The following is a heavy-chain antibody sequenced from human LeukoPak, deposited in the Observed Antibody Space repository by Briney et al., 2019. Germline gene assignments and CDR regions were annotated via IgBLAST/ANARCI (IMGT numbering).Heavy chain of an antibody. CDR3: ARDPGGVYDILTGYYGYYFDY. Sequence: ASVKVSCKASGGTFSSYAISWVRQAPGQGLEWMGWISAYNGNTNYAQKLQGRVTMTTDTSTSTAYMELRSLRPDDTAVYYCARDPGGVYDILTGYYGYYFDYWGQGTLVTVSS. CDR1: GGTFSSYA. J-gene: IGHJ4*02. D-gene: IGHD3-9*01. CDR2: ISAYNGNT. V-gene: IGHV1-18*01.